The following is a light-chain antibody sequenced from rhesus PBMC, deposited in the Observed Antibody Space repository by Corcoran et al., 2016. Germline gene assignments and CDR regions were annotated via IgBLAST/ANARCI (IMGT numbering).Light chain of an antibody. V-gene: IGKV1-28*03. Sequence: DIQMTQSPSSLSASVGDTVTITCRASQGISSYLTWFLQKQGKAPKLLIYDASSLESGVPARFSGSGSGTDFTLTIISLQPEDFAAYYWLQHNSYPLTFGGGTKVEIK. CDR3: LQHNSYPLT. CDR2: DAS. CDR1: QGISSY. J-gene: IGKJ4*01.